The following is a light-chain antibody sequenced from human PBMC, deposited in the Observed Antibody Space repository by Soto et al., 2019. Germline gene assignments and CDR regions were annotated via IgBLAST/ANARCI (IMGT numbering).Light chain of an antibody. Sequence: EIVMTQSPATLSVSPGERATLSCRASQSVSSNLAWYQQKPGQAPRLPIYGASTRATGIPARFSGSGSGTEFTLTISSLQSEDCAVYYCQQYNNWPLYTFGQGTKLEIK. CDR1: QSVSSN. V-gene: IGKV3-15*01. J-gene: IGKJ2*01. CDR2: GAS. CDR3: QQYNNWPLYT.